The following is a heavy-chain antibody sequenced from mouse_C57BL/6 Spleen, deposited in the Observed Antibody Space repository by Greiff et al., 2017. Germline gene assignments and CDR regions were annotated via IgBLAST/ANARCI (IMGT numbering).Heavy chain of an antibody. Sequence: VKLQQSGPELVKPGASVKISCKASGYAFSSSWMNWVKQRPGKGLEWIGRIYPGDGDTNYNGKFKGKSTLTVDKSSSTAYMQLSSLTSEDSAVYYCARYYGNYYFDYWGQGTTLTVSS. J-gene: IGHJ2*01. D-gene: IGHD2-1*01. CDR1: GYAFSSSW. V-gene: IGHV1-82*01. CDR3: ARYYGNYYFDY. CDR2: IYPGDGDT.